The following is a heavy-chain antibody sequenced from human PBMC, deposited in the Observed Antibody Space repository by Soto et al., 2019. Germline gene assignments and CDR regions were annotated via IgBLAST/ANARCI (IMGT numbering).Heavy chain of an antibody. CDR1: VFSINSNNC. D-gene: IGHD3-3*02. CDR3: ARKQRKPAHFCN. CDR2: IYYTGST. V-gene: IGHV4-28*01. Sequence: WETLSLTCVVSVFSINSNNCWVCIRQPPGKGLEWIGDIYYTGSTFYSPSLKNRVTMSVDSAKGQFSLKLSSVTAVDTAVYYCARKQRKPAHFCNWGTAAMVTVSS. J-gene: IGHJ4*02.